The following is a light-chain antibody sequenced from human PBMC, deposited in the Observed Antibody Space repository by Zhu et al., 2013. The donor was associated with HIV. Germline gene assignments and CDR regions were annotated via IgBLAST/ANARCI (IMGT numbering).Light chain of an antibody. CDR1: QSVSSN. V-gene: IGKV3-15*01. CDR2: GAS. CDR3: QQYNNWPC. Sequence: EIVVTQSPATLSVSPGERATLSCRASQSVSSNLAWYQQKPGQAPRLLIYGASTRATGIPARFSGSGSGTEFTLTISSLQSEDFAVYYCQQYNNWPCFGQGTKLEIE. J-gene: IGKJ2*03.